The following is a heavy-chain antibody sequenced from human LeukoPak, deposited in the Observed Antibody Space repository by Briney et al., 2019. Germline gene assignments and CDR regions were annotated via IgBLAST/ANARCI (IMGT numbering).Heavy chain of an antibody. CDR2: ISSSGSTI. D-gene: IGHD6-13*01. CDR3: ARLKGIAFDY. V-gene: IGHV3-48*03. CDR1: GFTFSSYE. J-gene: IGHJ4*02. Sequence: GGSLRLSCAASGFTFSSYEMNWVRQAPGKGLEWVSYISSSGSTIYYADSVKGRFTISRDNAKNSLYLQMNSLRAEDPAVYYCARLKGIAFDYWGQGTLVTVSS.